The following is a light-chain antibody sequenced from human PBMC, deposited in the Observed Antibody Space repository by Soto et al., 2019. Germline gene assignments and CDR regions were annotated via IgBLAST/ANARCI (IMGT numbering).Light chain of an antibody. CDR2: DAT. CDR1: QDISNY. Sequence: DIQMTQSPSSLSASVGDRVTITCRASQDISNYLNWYQQRPGKAPKLLIYDATNLERGVPSRFSATRSVTHFTFAITSLQPEDVATYYCQQSDSLPITFGQGTRLEI. V-gene: IGKV1-33*01. CDR3: QQSDSLPIT. J-gene: IGKJ5*01.